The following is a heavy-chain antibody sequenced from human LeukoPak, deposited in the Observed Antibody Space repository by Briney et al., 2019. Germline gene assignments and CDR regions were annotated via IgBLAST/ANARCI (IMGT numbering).Heavy chain of an antibody. D-gene: IGHD4-17*01. V-gene: IGHV1-2*02. J-gene: IGHJ4*02. Sequence: ASVKVSCKASGYTFTSYGISWVRQAPGQGLEWMGWINPNSGGTNYAQKFQGRVTMTRDTSISTAYMELSRLRSDDTAVYYCARALDGDYNYWGQGTLVTVSS. CDR1: GYTFTSYG. CDR2: INPNSGGT. CDR3: ARALDGDYNY.